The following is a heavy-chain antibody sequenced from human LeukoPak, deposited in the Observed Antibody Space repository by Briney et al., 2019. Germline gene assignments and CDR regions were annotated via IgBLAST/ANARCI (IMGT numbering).Heavy chain of an antibody. CDR1: GYSISSGYY. J-gene: IGHJ3*02. CDR3: ARDNGDYNDAFDI. Sequence: SETLSLTCTVSGYSISSGYYWGWIRQPPGKGLEWIGTIYHSGSTYYNPSLKSRVTISVDTSKNQFSLKLSSVTAADTAVYYCARDNGDYNDAFDIWGQGTMVTVSS. V-gene: IGHV4-38-2*02. CDR2: IYHSGST. D-gene: IGHD4-17*01.